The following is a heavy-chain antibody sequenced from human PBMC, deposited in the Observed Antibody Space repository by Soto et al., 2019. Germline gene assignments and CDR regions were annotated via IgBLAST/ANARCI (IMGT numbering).Heavy chain of an antibody. D-gene: IGHD2-21*01. CDR3: TTLFGLLDAFDI. CDR2: IKSKTDGGTT. J-gene: IGHJ3*02. V-gene: IGHV3-15*01. Sequence: GGSLRLSCAASVFTFSNAWMSWVRQAPGKGLEWVGRIKSKTDGGTTDYAAPVKGRFTISRDDSKNTLYLQMNSLKTEDTAVYYCTTLFGLLDAFDIWGQGTMVTVSS. CDR1: VFTFSNAW.